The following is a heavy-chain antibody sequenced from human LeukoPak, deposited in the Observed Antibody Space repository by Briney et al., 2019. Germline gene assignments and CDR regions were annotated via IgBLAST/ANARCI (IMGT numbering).Heavy chain of an antibody. CDR2: IRTDGSST. J-gene: IGHJ3*02. CDR3: VRGRDAFDI. CDR1: GFSFSSYW. Sequence: GGSLRLCCAASGFSFSSYWMHWVRQGPGKGLVWVSHIRTDGSSTGYVDSVKGRFTISRDNAKNTLYLQMNSLRAEDTAVYYCVRGRDAFDIWGQGTMVTVSS. V-gene: IGHV3-74*01.